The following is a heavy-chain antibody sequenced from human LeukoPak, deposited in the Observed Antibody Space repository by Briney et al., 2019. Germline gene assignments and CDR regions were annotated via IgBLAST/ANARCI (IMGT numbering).Heavy chain of an antibody. CDR1: GGSFSGYY. V-gene: IGHV4-34*01. CDR3: ARRSSWYFDY. Sequence: SETLSLTCAVYGGSFSGYYWSWIRQPPGKGLEWIGEINHSGSTNYNPSLKSRVTISVDTSKNQFSLKLSSVTAADTAVYYCARRSSWYFDYWGQGSLVTVSS. D-gene: IGHD6-13*01. J-gene: IGHJ4*02. CDR2: INHSGST.